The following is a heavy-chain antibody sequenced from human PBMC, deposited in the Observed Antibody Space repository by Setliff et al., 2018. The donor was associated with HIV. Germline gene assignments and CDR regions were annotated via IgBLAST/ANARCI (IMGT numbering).Heavy chain of an antibody. V-gene: IGHV5-51*01. D-gene: IGHD6-13*01. CDR3: ARVFSAGWFDS. CDR2: IRPADSDT. CDR1: GYNFTTNW. J-gene: IGHJ5*01. Sequence: PGESLKISCKASGYNFTTNWVGWVRQMPGKGLEWTGIIRPADSDTRVSPSFQGHVTISADKSISSTYLQWSSLKASDTAMYYCARVFSAGWFDSWGQGTLVTVSS.